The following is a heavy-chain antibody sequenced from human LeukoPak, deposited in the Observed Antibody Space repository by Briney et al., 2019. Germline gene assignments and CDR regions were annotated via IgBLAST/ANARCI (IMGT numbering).Heavy chain of an antibody. CDR3: AKEGHGSSLDY. CDR2: ISYDGSNK. J-gene: IGHJ4*02. Sequence: AGGSLGLSCAASGFTFSSYGMHWVRQAPGKALEWVEVISYDGSNKYYADSVKGRFTISRDNSKNTLYLQRNSVRAEDTAVYYCAKEGHGSSLDYWGQGTLVTVSS. D-gene: IGHD6-13*01. V-gene: IGHV3-30*18. CDR1: GFTFSSYG.